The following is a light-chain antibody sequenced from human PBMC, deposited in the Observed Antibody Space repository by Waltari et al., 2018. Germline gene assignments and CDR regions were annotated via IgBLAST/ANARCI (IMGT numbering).Light chain of an antibody. CDR1: SSDVGSYDL. Sequence: QSALTQPASVSGSPGQSITISCPATSSDVGSYDLFSWYQQHPGRAPKLMIYEGSKRPSGVSNRFSGSKSGNTASLTISGLQAEDEADYYCCSYAGSNWVFGGGTKLTVL. V-gene: IGLV2-23*01. CDR3: CSYAGSNWV. J-gene: IGLJ3*02. CDR2: EGS.